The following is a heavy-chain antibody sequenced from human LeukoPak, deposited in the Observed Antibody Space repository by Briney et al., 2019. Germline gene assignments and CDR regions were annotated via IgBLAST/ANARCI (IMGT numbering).Heavy chain of an antibody. CDR2: ITGGHYAT. D-gene: IGHD4-17*01. V-gene: IGHV3-23*01. Sequence: GGSLRLSCAASGFSFSSFAMTWVRQAPGKGLGWVSSITGGHYATYNTAPVKGRFTISRDNAKNPLYLQMNSLRADDTAIYYCTKDPNGDYIGAFDPWGQGTLVTVSS. CDR1: GFSFSSFA. J-gene: IGHJ5*02. CDR3: TKDPNGDYIGAFDP.